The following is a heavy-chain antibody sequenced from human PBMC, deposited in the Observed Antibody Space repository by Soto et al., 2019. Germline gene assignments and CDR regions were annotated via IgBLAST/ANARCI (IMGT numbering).Heavy chain of an antibody. V-gene: IGHV4-31*03. J-gene: IGHJ4*02. CDR2: IYYSGST. CDR1: GGSISSGGYY. CDR3: ASTGRDGERIFFDY. Sequence: TLSLTCTVSGGSISSGGYYWSWIRQHPGKGLEWIGYIYYSGSTYYNPSLKSRVTISVDTSKNQFSLKLSSVTAADTAVYYCASTGRDGERIFFDYWGQGTLVTVSS. D-gene: IGHD3-3*01.